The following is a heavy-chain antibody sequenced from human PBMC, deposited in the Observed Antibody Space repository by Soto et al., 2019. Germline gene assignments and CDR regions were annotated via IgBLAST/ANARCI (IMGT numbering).Heavy chain of an antibody. CDR2: ISPSDGGT. CDR3: ARGRLFSSSSRGLGYYGMDD. Sequence: QVQLVQSGAEVTKPGASVKISCKASGYTFTNYYMHWVRQAPGQGPEWMGLISPSDGGTSNAQKFQGRLTMTADTSTSTFYMKLSSLPSEDTAVYYCARGRLFSSSSRGLGYYGMDDWGHGTTVTVSS. V-gene: IGHV1-46*01. J-gene: IGHJ6*02. CDR1: GYTFTNYY. D-gene: IGHD6-6*01.